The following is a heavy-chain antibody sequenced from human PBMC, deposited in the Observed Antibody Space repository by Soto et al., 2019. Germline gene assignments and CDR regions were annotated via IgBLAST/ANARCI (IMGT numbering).Heavy chain of an antibody. J-gene: IGHJ3*02. D-gene: IGHD3-10*01. Sequence: ASVKVSCKVSGYTLPELSMHWVRQAPGKGLEWMGGFDPEDGETIYAQKFQGRVTMTEDTSTDTAYMELSSLRSEETAVYYCATVPPQKVDRGAFDIWGQGTMVTVSS. CDR2: FDPEDGET. CDR3: ATVPPQKVDRGAFDI. V-gene: IGHV1-24*01. CDR1: GYTLPELS.